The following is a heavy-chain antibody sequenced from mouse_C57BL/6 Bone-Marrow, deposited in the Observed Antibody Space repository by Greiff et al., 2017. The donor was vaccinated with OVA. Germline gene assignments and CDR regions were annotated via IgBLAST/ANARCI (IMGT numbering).Heavy chain of an antibody. D-gene: IGHD2-3*01. CDR2: IYPNSGST. CDR3: AREWPYDGYYVVMDY. V-gene: IGHV1-64*01. J-gene: IGHJ4*01. Sequence: VQLQQPGAELVKPGASVKLSCKASGYTFTSYWMHWVKQRPGQGLEWIGMIYPNSGSTNYNEKFKSKATLTVDKSSSTAYMQLSSLTSEDSAVYYCAREWPYDGYYVVMDYWGQGTSVTVSS. CDR1: GYTFTSYW.